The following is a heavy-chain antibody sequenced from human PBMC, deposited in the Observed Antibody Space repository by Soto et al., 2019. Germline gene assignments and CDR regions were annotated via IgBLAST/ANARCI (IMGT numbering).Heavy chain of an antibody. CDR2: ISGGIT. D-gene: IGHD2-21*02. CDR3: ANCIGGDCYSDH. V-gene: IGHV3-23*01. Sequence: GGSLRLSCSASGFTFSSYAMSWVRQAPGKGLEWVSAISGGITYYADSVKGRFTISRDNSKNTLFLQMTSLRVEGTAVYYCANCIGGDCYSDHWGRGALVTVSS. CDR1: GFTFSSYA. J-gene: IGHJ5*02.